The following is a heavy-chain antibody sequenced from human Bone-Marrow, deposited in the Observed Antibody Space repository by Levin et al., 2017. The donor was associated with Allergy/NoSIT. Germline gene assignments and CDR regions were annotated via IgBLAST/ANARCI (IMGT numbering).Heavy chain of an antibody. CDR3: ARDIRQWLVHYYDYYGMDV. CDR1: GFTFSSYG. D-gene: IGHD6-19*01. J-gene: IGHJ6*02. Sequence: GESLKISCAASGFTFSSYGMHWVRQAPGKGLEWVAVIWYDGSNKYYADSVKGRFTISRDNSKNTLYLQMNSLRAEDTAVYYCARDIRQWLVHYYDYYGMDVWGQGTTVTVSS. V-gene: IGHV3-33*01. CDR2: IWYDGSNK.